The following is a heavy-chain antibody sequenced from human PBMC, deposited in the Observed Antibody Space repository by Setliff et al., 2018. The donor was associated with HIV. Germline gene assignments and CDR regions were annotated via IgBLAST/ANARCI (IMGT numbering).Heavy chain of an antibody. CDR1: GGSISSYY. J-gene: IGHJ4*02. D-gene: IGHD6-19*01. V-gene: IGHV4-59*08. Sequence: PSETLSLTCTVSGGSISSYYWTWIRQPPGKGLEWIGYIYYSGSTNYNPSLNSRVTISVDTSKNQFSLKAHSVTAADTAVYYCARSPRIGVAGEFEYWGQGTLVTVSS. CDR2: IYYSGST. CDR3: ARSPRIGVAGEFEY.